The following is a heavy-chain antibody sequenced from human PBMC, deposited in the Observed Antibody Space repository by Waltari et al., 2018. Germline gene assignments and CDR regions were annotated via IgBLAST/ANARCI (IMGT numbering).Heavy chain of an antibody. CDR3: ARREWLRTTQVSWFDP. V-gene: IGHV4-38-2*01. CDR1: GYSISSGYY. CDR2: IYHSGST. J-gene: IGHJ5*02. Sequence: QVQLQESGPGLVKPSETLSLTCAVSGYSISSGYYWGWIRQPPGKGLEWIGSIYHSGSTYYTPSLKSRVTISVDTSKNQFSLKLSSVTAADTAVYYCARREWLRTTQVSWFDPWGQGTLVTVSS. D-gene: IGHD5-12*01.